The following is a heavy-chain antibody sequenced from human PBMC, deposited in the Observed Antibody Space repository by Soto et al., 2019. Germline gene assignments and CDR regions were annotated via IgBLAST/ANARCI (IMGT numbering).Heavy chain of an antibody. V-gene: IGHV4-39*01. CDR2: IYYSGST. D-gene: IGHD6-13*01. CDR3: TGHEGRAAADRPLDY. J-gene: IGHJ4*02. CDR1: GGSVRSSTYY. Sequence: QLRLQESGPGLVKSSETLSLTCTVSGGSVRSSTYYWGWIRQSAGKGLELIGSIYYSGSTHNNPSLKRPVTKSVDTDTNQFSLKLMSVTAADTAIYYCTGHEGRAAADRPLDYWGQGTLVTVSS.